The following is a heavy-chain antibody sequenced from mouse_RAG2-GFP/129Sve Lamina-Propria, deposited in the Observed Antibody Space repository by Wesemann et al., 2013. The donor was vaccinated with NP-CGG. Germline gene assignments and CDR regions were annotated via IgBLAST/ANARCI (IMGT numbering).Heavy chain of an antibody. J-gene: IGHJ2*01. V-gene: IGHV1-15*01. D-gene: IGHD3-1*01. Sequence: GAELVRPGASVTLSCKASGYTFTDYEMHWVKQTPVHGLEWIGAIDPETGGTAYNQKFKGKAILTADKSSSTAYMELRSLTSEDSAVYYCTRFRAGFDYWVQGTTLTVSS. CDR1: GYTFTDYE. CDR2: IDPETGGT. CDR3: TRFRAGFDY.